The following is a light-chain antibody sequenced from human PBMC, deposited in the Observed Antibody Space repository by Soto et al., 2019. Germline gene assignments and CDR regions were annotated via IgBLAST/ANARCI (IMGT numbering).Light chain of an antibody. CDR1: QSISSY. CDR2: AAS. V-gene: IGKV1-39*01. J-gene: IGKJ3*01. Sequence: DIQMTQSPPSLSASVGDRVTITCRASQSISSYLNWYQQKPGKAPKLLIYAASSLQSGVPSRFSGSGSGTDFSLTISSLQPEDFATYYCQQSYSTPPFTFGPGTKVAIK. CDR3: QQSYSTPPFT.